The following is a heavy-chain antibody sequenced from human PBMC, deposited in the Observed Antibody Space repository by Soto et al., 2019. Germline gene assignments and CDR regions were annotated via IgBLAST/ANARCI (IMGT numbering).Heavy chain of an antibody. CDR2: IKSKTDGGTT. D-gene: IGHD3-22*01. Sequence: GGSLRLSCAASGFTFSNAWMNWVRQAPGKGLEWVGRIKSKTDGGTTDYAAPVKGRFTISRDDSKNTLYLQMNSLKTEDTAVYYRTTVDYYDSSLCDYWGQGTLVTVSS. V-gene: IGHV3-15*07. CDR1: GFTFSNAW. CDR3: TTVDYYDSSLCDY. J-gene: IGHJ4*02.